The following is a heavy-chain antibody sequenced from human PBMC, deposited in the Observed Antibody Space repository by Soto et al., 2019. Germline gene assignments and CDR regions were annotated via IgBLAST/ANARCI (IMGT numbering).Heavy chain of an antibody. D-gene: IGHD3-10*01. V-gene: IGHV1-69*06. CDR1: GGTFSSYA. CDR2: IIPIFGTA. J-gene: IGHJ6*02. Sequence: QVQLVQSGAEVKKPGSSVKVSCKASGGTFSSYAISWVRQAPGQGLEWMGGIIPIFGTANYAQKFQGRVTITADKSTSTAYMALSILRSEDTAVYYCARASRQVYYGSGSYEVRYYYYYYGMDVWGQGTTVTVSS. CDR3: ARASRQVYYGSGSYEVRYYYYYYGMDV.